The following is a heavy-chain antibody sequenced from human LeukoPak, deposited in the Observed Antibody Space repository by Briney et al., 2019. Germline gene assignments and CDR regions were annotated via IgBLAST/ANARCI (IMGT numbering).Heavy chain of an antibody. J-gene: IGHJ4*02. CDR1: XYTFTSYD. CDR3: ARYDFWSGYLY. Sequence: VKVSCXASXYTFTSYDINWVRQALGQGLEWMGWMNPNSGNTGYAQKFQGRVTMTRNTSISTAYMELSSLRSEDTAVYYCARYDFWSGYLYWGQGTLVTVSS. D-gene: IGHD3-3*01. CDR2: MNPNSGNT. V-gene: IGHV1-8*01.